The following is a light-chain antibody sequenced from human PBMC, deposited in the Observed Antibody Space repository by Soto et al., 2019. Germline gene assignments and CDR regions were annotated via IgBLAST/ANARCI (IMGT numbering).Light chain of an antibody. CDR3: QQRSNWPPWT. CDR1: QSVSSY. V-gene: IGKV3-11*01. Sequence: EIVLTQSPATLSLSPGERATLSGRASQSVSSYLAWYQQNPGQAPRLLIYDASNRATGIPARFSGSGSGTDFTLTISSLEPEDFAVYYCQQRSNWPPWTFGQGTKVEIK. J-gene: IGKJ1*01. CDR2: DAS.